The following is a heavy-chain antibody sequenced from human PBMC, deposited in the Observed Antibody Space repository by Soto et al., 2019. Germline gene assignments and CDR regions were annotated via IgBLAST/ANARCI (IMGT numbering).Heavy chain of an antibody. Sequence: SETLSLTCGVYGGSFSGYYWSWIRQPPGKGLEWIGEVNHSGSTNYNPSLKSRVTISVDTSKNQFSLKLSSVTAADTAVYYCARQGPDGYNSWGKDYYYYYGMDVWGQGTTVTVSS. V-gene: IGHV4-34*01. CDR3: ARQGPDGYNSWGKDYYYYYGMDV. D-gene: IGHD5-12*01. CDR2: VNHSGST. CDR1: GGSFSGYY. J-gene: IGHJ6*02.